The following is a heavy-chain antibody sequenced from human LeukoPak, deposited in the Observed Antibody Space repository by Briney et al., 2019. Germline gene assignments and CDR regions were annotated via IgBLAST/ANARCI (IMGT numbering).Heavy chain of an antibody. CDR1: GGSFSGYY. D-gene: IGHD1-7*01. J-gene: IGHJ4*02. CDR3: ARDSTGTTTLDY. V-gene: IGHV4-34*01. Sequence: SETLSLTCAVYGGSFSGYYRSWIRQPPGKGLEWIGEINHSGSTNYNPSLKSQVTISVDTSKNQFSLKLSSVTAADTAVYYCARDSTGTTTLDYWGQGTLVTVSS. CDR2: INHSGST.